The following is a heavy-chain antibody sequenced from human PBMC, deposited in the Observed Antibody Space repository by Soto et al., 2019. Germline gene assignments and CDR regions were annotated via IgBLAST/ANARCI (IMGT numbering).Heavy chain of an antibody. D-gene: IGHD2-2*01. V-gene: IGHV1-69*06. CDR2: IIPIFGTA. J-gene: IGHJ5*02. Sequence: QVQLVQSGAEVKKPGSSVKVSCKASGGTFSSYAISWVRQAPGQGLEWMGGIIPIFGTANYAQKFQGRVTITADKSTSTAYMELSSLRSEDTAVYYCAREGRDIVVVPAAQGWFDHWGQGTLVTVSS. CDR3: AREGRDIVVVPAAQGWFDH. CDR1: GGTFSSYA.